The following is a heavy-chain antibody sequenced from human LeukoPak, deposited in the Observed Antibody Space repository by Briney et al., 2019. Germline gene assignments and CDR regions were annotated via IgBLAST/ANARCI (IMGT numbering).Heavy chain of an antibody. CDR1: GGSISSGDYY. CDR2: IYCSGST. CDR3: ARSSFSYFDY. J-gene: IGHJ4*02. V-gene: IGHV4-30-4*01. Sequence: SETLSLTCTVSGGSISSGDYYWSWIRQPPGKGLEWIGYIYCSGSTYYNPSLKSRVTISVDTSKNQFSLKLSSVTAADTAVYYCARSSFSYFDYWGQGTLVTVSS.